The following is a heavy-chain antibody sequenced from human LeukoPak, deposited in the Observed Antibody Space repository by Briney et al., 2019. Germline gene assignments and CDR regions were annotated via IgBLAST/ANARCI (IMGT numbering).Heavy chain of an antibody. CDR2: ISANTGKT. CDR3: AKVAGDRMDY. D-gene: IGHD6-13*01. V-gene: IGHV1-18*01. CDR1: GYSFATYG. J-gene: IGHJ4*02. Sequence: ASVKVSCKTSGYSFATYGFCWVRQAPGDGLERMGWISANTGKTSYAQKFQDRVTMTTDTSTTTAYMELRSLRLADTAVYFCAKVAGDRMDYWGQGTLVTVSS.